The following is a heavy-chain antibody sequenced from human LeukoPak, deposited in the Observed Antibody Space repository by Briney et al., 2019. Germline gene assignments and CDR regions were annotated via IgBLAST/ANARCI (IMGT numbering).Heavy chain of an antibody. V-gene: IGHV4-28*01. CDR1: GYSISTSNW. J-gene: IGHJ4*02. Sequence: SEILSLTCAVSGYSISTSNWWGWIRQPPGKGLEWIGYIYYSGTAYNHPSLKSRVTMSVDTSKNQFSLKLSSVTAVDTAVYYCATTTGGISHFDFWGQGTLVTVSS. CDR3: ATTTGGISHFDF. D-gene: IGHD2-8*02. CDR2: IYYSGTA.